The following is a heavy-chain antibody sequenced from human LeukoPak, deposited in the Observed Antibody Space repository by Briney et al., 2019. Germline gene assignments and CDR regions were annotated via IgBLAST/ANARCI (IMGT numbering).Heavy chain of an antibody. CDR3: ARGGGSSSTGFDP. CDR1: GGSFSGYY. CDR2: INHSGST. J-gene: IGHJ5*02. V-gene: IGHV4-34*01. Sequence: SETLSLTCAVYGGSFSGYYWSWIRQPPGKGLEWIGEINHSGSTNYNPSLKGRVTISVDTSKNQFSLKLSSVTAADTAVYYCARGGGSSSTGFDPWGQGTLVTVSS. D-gene: IGHD6-13*01.